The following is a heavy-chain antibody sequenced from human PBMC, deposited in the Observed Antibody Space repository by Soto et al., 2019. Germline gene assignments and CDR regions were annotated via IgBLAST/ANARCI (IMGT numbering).Heavy chain of an antibody. V-gene: IGHV3-30*18. CDR3: AKECGGERYAAYFDL. CDR1: GFTLSNIG. CDR2: ISAGGNTK. D-gene: IGHD2-21*01. J-gene: IGHJ4*02. Sequence: QVQLVESGGGVVQPGTSLRLACAASGFTLSNIGMQWVRQAPGKGLEWVAVISAGGNTKYYADSVKGRFTISRDNSKNTLFLQMNSLRTEDTAVSYCAKECGGERYAAYFDLWGQGTLVTVSA.